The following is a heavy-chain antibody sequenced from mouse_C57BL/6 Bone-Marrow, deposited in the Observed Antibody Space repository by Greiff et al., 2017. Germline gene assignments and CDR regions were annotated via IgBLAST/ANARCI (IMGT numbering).Heavy chain of an antibody. D-gene: IGHD2-3*01. J-gene: IGHJ3*01. Sequence: QVQLQQSGPELVKPGASVKISCKASGYAFSSSWMNWVKQRPGKGLEWIGRIYPGDGDTNYNGKFKGKATLTADKSSSTAYMQLSSLTSEDSAVYFCAGVNDGFAWFAYWGQGTLVTVSA. CDR2: IYPGDGDT. CDR3: AGVNDGFAWFAY. V-gene: IGHV1-82*01. CDR1: GYAFSSSW.